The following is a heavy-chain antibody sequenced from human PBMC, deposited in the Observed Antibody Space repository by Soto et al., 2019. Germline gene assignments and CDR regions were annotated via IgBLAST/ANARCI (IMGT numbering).Heavy chain of an antibody. D-gene: IGHD3-10*01. CDR2: ISAYNGNT. V-gene: IGHV1-18*01. J-gene: IGHJ5*02. CDR1: GYTFTSYG. Sequence: ASVKVSCKASGYTFTSYGISWVRQAPGQGLEWMGWISAYNGNTNYAQKLQGRVTMTTDTSTSTAYMELRSLRSDDTAVYYCAREGSLGTTIGELSDNWFDPWGQGTLVTVSS. CDR3: AREGSLGTTIGELSDNWFDP.